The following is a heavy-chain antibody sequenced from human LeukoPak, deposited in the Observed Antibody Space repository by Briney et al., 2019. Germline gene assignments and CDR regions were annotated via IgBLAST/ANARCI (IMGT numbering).Heavy chain of an antibody. CDR3: ARHRSGIASALDS. CDR1: GGSINNFY. J-gene: IGHJ4*02. V-gene: IGHV4-59*08. D-gene: IGHD6-13*01. CDR2: IYHSGST. Sequence: KTSETLSLTCTASGGSINNFYWSWIRQAPGKGLEWIGFIYHSGSTNYNPSLKSRITISVDTSKNQFSLKLSSVTAADTAVYFCARHRSGIASALDSWGQGTLVSVSS.